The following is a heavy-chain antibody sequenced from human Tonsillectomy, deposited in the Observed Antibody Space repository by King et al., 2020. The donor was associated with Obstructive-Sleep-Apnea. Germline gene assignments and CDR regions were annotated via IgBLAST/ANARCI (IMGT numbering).Heavy chain of an antibody. V-gene: IGHV3-30*04. Sequence: QVQLVESGGGVVQPGRSLRLSCAASGFTFSSYAMHWVRQAPGKGLEWVAVVSYDGRNKYYADSVKGRFTISRDNSKNTLYLQMNSLRAEDTAVYYCARATLEYFYYYAMDVWGQGTTVTVSS. CDR1: GFTFSSYA. D-gene: IGHD2/OR15-2a*01. J-gene: IGHJ6*02. CDR3: ARATLEYFYYYAMDV. CDR2: VSYDGRNK.